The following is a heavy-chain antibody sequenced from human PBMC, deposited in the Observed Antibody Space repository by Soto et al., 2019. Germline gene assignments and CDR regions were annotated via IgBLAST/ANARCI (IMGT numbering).Heavy chain of an antibody. J-gene: IGHJ6*02. V-gene: IGHV3-30-3*01. CDR2: ISYDGSNK. CDR3: ARGLYGSGKKGMDV. Sequence: SCAASGFTFSSYAMHWVRQAPGKGLEWVAVISYDGSNKYYADSVKGRFTISRDNSKNTLYLQMNSLRAEDTAVYYCARGLYGSGKKGMDVWGQGTTVTVSS. D-gene: IGHD3-10*01. CDR1: GFTFSSYA.